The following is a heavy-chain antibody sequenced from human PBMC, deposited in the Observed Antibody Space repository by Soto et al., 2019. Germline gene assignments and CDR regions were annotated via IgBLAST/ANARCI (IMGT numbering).Heavy chain of an antibody. CDR2: IHYTGTT. D-gene: IGHD3-22*01. J-gene: IGHJ4*02. Sequence: SETLSLTCTVSGDSVSGGTYYWSRIRQPPGKGLEWIGYIHYTGTTTYNPSLKSRITMSVDTSRKQFSLKLSSVTAADTAVYFCGRGVGNSRGMSFDSWGQGALVTVSS. V-gene: IGHV4-61*01. CDR1: GDSVSGGTYY. CDR3: GRGVGNSRGMSFDS.